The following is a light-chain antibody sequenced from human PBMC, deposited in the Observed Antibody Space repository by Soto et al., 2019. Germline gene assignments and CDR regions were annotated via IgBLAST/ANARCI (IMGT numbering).Light chain of an antibody. J-gene: IGKJ5*01. CDR1: QGIGDT. CDR3: QLYADLSVI. CDR2: GSS. Sequence: SPPTLAVSPGEGVTLSCMASQGIGDTLAWYQHKPGQAPRLLVYGSSNRATGIPDRFSGSGSVRDFTLTIDRLESEDFVVYYCQLYADLSVIFGQVTLLDI. V-gene: IGKV3D-15*01.